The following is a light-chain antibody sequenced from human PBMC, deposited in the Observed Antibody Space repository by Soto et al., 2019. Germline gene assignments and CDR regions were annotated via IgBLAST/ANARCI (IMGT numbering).Light chain of an antibody. CDR3: QQYGSSPT. J-gene: IGKJ3*01. V-gene: IGKV3-20*01. CDR1: QSVTSSY. Sequence: EIVLTQSPGTLSFSPGERATLYCRASQSVTSSYLAWYQQKPGQAPRLLIYGASSRATGIPDRFSGSGSGTDFTLTISRLEPEDFALYYCQQYGSSPTFGPGTKVDIK. CDR2: GAS.